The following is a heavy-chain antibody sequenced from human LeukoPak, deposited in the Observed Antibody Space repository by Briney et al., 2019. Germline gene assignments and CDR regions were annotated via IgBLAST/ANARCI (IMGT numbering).Heavy chain of an antibody. Sequence: GGSLRLSCAASGFTFTSYGLHWVRQAPGKGLEWVAVISYGGNKYYADSVKGRFTISSDNSKNTLYLQMNSLRPDDTAVYYCARDSPSRDSSDYMDVWGEGTTVTVSS. CDR3: ARDSPSRDSSDYMDV. J-gene: IGHJ6*03. CDR1: GFTFTSYG. D-gene: IGHD6-6*01. CDR2: ISYGGNK. V-gene: IGHV3-30*03.